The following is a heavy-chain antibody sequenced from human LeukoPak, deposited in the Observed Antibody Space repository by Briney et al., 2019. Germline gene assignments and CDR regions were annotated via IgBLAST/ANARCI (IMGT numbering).Heavy chain of an antibody. CDR1: GGSIDRSHFF. V-gene: IGHV4-39*01. J-gene: IGHJ4*02. CDR3: ARGERFGESRYYFDY. Sequence: SETLSLTCTVSGGSIDRSHFFWGWIRQPPGKGLEWIGSVYFSGSTYFNPSLKSRVTMSVDPSKNQFSLKLSSGTAPDTAVYYCARGERFGESRYYFDYWGQGTLVTVSS. D-gene: IGHD3-10*01. CDR2: VYFSGST.